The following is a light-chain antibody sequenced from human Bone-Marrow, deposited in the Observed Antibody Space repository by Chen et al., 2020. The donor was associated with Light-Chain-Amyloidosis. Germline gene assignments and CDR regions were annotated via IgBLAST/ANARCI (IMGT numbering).Light chain of an antibody. Sequence: SYELTQPPSVSVSPGQTARITCSGDDLPTKYAYGYQQKPGQAPVLVIHRDTERPSGISERFSGSSSETTATLTISGVQAEDEADYHCQSADSSGTYEVIFGGGTKLTVL. CDR3: QSADSSGTYEVI. CDR2: RDT. V-gene: IGLV3-25*03. CDR1: DLPTKY. J-gene: IGLJ2*01.